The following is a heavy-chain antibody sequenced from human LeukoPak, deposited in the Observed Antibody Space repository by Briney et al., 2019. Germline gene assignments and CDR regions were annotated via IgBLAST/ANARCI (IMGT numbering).Heavy chain of an antibody. D-gene: IGHD4-17*01. J-gene: IGHJ4*02. V-gene: IGHV3-23*01. CDR2: ISGTGAFT. Sequence: PGGSLRLSCAASGFTFTNYAMSWVRQAPGKGLESVSVISGTGAFTYYADSVKGRFTISRDNSKNTLYLQMISLRADDTTIYYCAKGHSDYGTGFDLWGRGTLVTASS. CDR3: AKGHSDYGTGFDL. CDR1: GFTFTNYA.